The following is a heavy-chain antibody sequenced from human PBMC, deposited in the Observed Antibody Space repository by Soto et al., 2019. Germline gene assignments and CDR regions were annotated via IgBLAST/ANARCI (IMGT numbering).Heavy chain of an antibody. V-gene: IGHV1-46*01. CDR1: RYSFTRYY. CDR2: FNPSLHST. CDR3: ATWRLVEATIDSCDY. J-gene: IGHJ4*01. D-gene: IGHD1-26*01. Sequence: VASVKVSCKASRYSFTRYYIHWVRQAPGQGLEWMGLFNPSLHSTSYTQKFQGRITMTGDSSTNTVYMELSSLKSEDTAVYYCATWRLVEATIDSCDYRG.